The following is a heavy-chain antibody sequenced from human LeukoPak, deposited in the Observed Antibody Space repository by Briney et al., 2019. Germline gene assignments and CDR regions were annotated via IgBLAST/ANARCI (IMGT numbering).Heavy chain of an antibody. CDR3: AGGKGSSMYYYYGMDV. Sequence: PGGSLRLSCAASGFTVSSNYMSWVRQAPGKGLEWVSVIYSGGSTYYADSVKGRFTISRDNSKNTLYLQMNSLRAEDTAVYYCAGGKGSSMYYYYGMDVWGQGTTVTVSS. J-gene: IGHJ6*02. CDR2: IYSGGST. D-gene: IGHD6-13*01. V-gene: IGHV3-66*01. CDR1: GFTVSSNY.